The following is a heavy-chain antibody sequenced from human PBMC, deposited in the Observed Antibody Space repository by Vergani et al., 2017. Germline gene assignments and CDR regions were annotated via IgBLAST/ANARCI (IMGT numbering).Heavy chain of an antibody. CDR3: ARAVDIVATHWFDP. CDR2: IYYSGST. J-gene: IGHJ5*02. D-gene: IGHD5-12*01. Sequence: QLQLQESGPGLVKPSETLSLTCTVSGGSISSSSYYWGWIRQPPGKGLEWIGCIYYSGSTYYNPSLKSRVTISVDTSKNQFSLKLSSVTAADTAVYYCARAVDIVATHWFDPWGQGTLVTVSS. V-gene: IGHV4-39*01. CDR1: GGSISSSSYY.